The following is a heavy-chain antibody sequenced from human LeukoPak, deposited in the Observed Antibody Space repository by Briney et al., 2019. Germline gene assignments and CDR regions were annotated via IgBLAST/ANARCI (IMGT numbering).Heavy chain of an antibody. CDR2: ISSSSSYI. D-gene: IGHD6-6*01. CDR3: AKLDSSLGAFDI. Sequence: GGSLRLSCAASGFTFSSYSMNWVRQAPGKGLEWVSSISSSSSYIYYADSVKGRFTISRDNAKNSLYLQMNSLRAEDTAVYYCAKLDSSLGAFDIWGQGTMVTVSS. V-gene: IGHV3-21*01. CDR1: GFTFSSYS. J-gene: IGHJ3*02.